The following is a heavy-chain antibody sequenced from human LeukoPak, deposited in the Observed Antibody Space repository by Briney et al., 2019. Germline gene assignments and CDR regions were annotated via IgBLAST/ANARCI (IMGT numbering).Heavy chain of an antibody. CDR2: INPNGGGT. V-gene: IGHV1-2*02. CDR3: ARVRSGYYPFDP. Sequence: GASVKVSCKASGYTFTGYYMHWVRQAPGQGLEWMGWINPNGGGTNYAQKFQGRVTMTRDTSISTAYMELSRLRSDDTAVYYCARVRSGYYPFDPWGQGTLVTVSS. D-gene: IGHD4-17*01. J-gene: IGHJ5*02. CDR1: GYTFTGYY.